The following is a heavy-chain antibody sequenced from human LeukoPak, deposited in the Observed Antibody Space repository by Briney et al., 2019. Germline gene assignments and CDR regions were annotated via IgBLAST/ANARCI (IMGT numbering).Heavy chain of an antibody. D-gene: IGHD1-7*01. CDR2: IIPIFGTA. J-gene: IGHJ3*02. Sequence: ASVKVSCKASGGTFSSYAISWVRQAPGQGLEWMGGIIPIFGTANYAQKFQGRVTITADESTSTAYKELSSLRSEDTAVYYCARGRRNWNYGHDAFDIWGQGTMVTVSS. CDR1: GGTFSSYA. CDR3: ARGRRNWNYGHDAFDI. V-gene: IGHV1-69*13.